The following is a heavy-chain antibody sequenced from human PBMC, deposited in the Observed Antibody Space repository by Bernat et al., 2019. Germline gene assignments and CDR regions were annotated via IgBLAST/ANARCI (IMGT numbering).Heavy chain of an antibody. CDR2: IWYDGSNK. V-gene: IGHV3-33*01. CDR3: ARDGEYCSGGSCYYYYGMDV. CDR1: GFTFSSYG. D-gene: IGHD2-15*01. Sequence: QVQLVESGGGVVQPGRSLRLSCAASGFTFSSYGMHWVRQAPGKGLEWVAVIWYDGSNKYYADSVKGRFTISRDNSKNTLYLQMNSLRAEDTAVYYWARDGEYCSGGSCYYYYGMDVWGQGTTVTVSS. J-gene: IGHJ6*02.